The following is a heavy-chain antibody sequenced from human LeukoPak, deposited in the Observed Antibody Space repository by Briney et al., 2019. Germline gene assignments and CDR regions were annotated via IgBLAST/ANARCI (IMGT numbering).Heavy chain of an antibody. CDR3: ARDSITIFGVINY. V-gene: IGHV3-48*01. Sequence: PGGSLRLSCAASGFTLSSYSMNWVRQAPGKGLEWVSYISSSSSTIYYADSVKGRFTISRDNAKNSLYLQMNSLRAEDTAVYYCARDSITIFGVINYWGQGTLVTVSS. CDR1: GFTLSSYS. D-gene: IGHD3-3*01. CDR2: ISSSSSTI. J-gene: IGHJ4*02.